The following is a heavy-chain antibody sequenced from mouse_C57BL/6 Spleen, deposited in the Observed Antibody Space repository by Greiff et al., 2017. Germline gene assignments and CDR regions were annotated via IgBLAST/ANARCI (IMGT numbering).Heavy chain of an antibody. J-gene: IGHJ1*03. Sequence: VQLQQSGPELVKPGASVKISCKASGYAFSSSWMNWVKQRPGKGLEWIGRIYPGDGDTNYNGKFKGKATLTADKSSSTAYMQLSSLTSEDSAVYFCARSGGLRRFSNWYFDVWGTGTTVTVSS. CDR1: GYAFSSSW. CDR2: IYPGDGDT. CDR3: ARSGGLRRFSNWYFDV. V-gene: IGHV1-82*01. D-gene: IGHD2-4*01.